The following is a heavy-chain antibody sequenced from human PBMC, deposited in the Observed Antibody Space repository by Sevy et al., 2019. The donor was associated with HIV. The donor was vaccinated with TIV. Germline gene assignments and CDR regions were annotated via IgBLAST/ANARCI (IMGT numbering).Heavy chain of an antibody. CDR3: ARRNDFAI. V-gene: IGHV4-59*08. CDR1: GGSINSDH. J-gene: IGHJ3*02. Sequence: SETLSLTCTVSGGSINSDHWNWIRQPPGKGLEWIGYVYYTGGTNYNPSLKNRVTISVDRTKNQFSLKLTSVTAADTAVYHCARRNDFAIWGQGTMVTVSS. CDR2: VYYTGGT.